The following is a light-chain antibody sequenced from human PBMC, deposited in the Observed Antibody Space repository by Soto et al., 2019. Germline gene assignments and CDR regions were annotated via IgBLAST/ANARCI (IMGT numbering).Light chain of an antibody. J-gene: IGKJ3*01. CDR1: QSLLHSNGYNY. Sequence: MTQSPLSLPVTPGEPASISCRSSQSLLHSNGYNYLDWYQQKPGKAPKLLIYAASSLQSGVPSRFSGSGSGTDFTLTISSLQPEDFATYYCQESYSTPSVTFGPGTKVDIK. CDR3: QESYSTPSVT. CDR2: AAS. V-gene: IGKV1-39*01.